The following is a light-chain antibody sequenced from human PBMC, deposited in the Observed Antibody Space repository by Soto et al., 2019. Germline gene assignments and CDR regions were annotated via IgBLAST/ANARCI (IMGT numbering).Light chain of an antibody. CDR1: QDITNH. CDR3: QQHDNVPLT. V-gene: IGKV1-33*01. Sequence: DIQMTQSPPSLSASVGDRVTITCQASQDITNHLNWHKHKPGAAPKLLIYDAFNLESEVPSRFSGSGYGTDVTFTISSLLPEDVGTYYCQQHDNVPLTFGGGTKVEIK. CDR2: DAF. J-gene: IGKJ4*01.